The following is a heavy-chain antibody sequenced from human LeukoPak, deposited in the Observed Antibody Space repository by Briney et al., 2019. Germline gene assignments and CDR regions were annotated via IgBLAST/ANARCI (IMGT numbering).Heavy chain of an antibody. V-gene: IGHV4-39*01. J-gene: IGHJ3*02. CDR2: IYYSGST. CDR3: ARLRSSGWYKHGAFDI. Sequence: PSETLSLTSTVSGGSISSSSYYWGWIRQPPGKGLEWIGSIYYSGSTYYNPSLKSRVTISVDTSKNQFSLKLSSVTAADTAVYYCARLRSSGWYKHGAFDIWGQGTMVTVSS. D-gene: IGHD6-19*01. CDR1: GGSISSSSYY.